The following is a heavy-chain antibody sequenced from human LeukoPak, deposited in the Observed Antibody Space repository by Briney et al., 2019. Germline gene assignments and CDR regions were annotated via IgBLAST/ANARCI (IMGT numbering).Heavy chain of an antibody. CDR2: IYYSGST. CDR3: ARGSSSWSHEFDP. CDR1: GGSISSSSYY. Sequence: PSETLSLTCTVSGGSISSSSYYWGWICQPPGKGLEWIGSIYYSGSTYYNPSLKSRVTISVDTSKNQFSLKLSSVTAADTAVYYCARGSSSWSHEFDPWGQGTLVTVSS. V-gene: IGHV4-39*01. D-gene: IGHD6-13*01. J-gene: IGHJ5*02.